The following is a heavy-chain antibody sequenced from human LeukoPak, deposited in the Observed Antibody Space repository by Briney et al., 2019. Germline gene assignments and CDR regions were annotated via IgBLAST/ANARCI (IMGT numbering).Heavy chain of an antibody. CDR2: INQDVSRI. V-gene: IGHV3-7*01. D-gene: IGHD2-8*01. Sequence: GGSLRLSCAGSGFSFSRYWMAWVRQAPGKGLEWVASINQDVSRIHYVDSVKGRFTISRDNAKNSLFLQMNNLGVEDTAVYYCARLKDDVTKFDYWGQGTLVTVSS. CDR1: GFSFSRYW. J-gene: IGHJ4*02. CDR3: ARLKDDVTKFDY.